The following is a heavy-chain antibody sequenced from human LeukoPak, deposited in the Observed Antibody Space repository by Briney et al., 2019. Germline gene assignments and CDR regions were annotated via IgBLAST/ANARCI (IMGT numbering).Heavy chain of an antibody. Sequence: GGSLRLSCAASGFTFSNYAMSWVRQAPGKGLEWVSAFSGSGGSTYYADSVKGRFTISRDNSKNTLYLQMNSLRAEDTAGYYCAKDVGYCSSTTCYKPFDYWGQGTLVTVSS. J-gene: IGHJ4*02. D-gene: IGHD2-2*02. CDR2: FSGSGGST. CDR1: GFTFSNYA. V-gene: IGHV3-23*01. CDR3: AKDVGYCSSTTCYKPFDY.